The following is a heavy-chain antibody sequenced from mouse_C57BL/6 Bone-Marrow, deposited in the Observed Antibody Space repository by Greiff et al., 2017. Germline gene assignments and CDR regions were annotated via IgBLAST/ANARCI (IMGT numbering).Heavy chain of an antibody. V-gene: IGHV1-69*01. CDR2: IDPSDSYT. CDR1: GYTFTSYW. CDR3: ARESSGYAMDY. Sequence: VQLQQPGAELVMPGASVKLSCKASGYTFTSYWMHWVKQRPGQGLEWIGEIDPSDSYTNYNQKFKGKSTLTVDKSSSTAYMQRSSLTSEDSAVYYCARESSGYAMDYWGQGTSVTVSS. J-gene: IGHJ4*01. D-gene: IGHD3-2*02.